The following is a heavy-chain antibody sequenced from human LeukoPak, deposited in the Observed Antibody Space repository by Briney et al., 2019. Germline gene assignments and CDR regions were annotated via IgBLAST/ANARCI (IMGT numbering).Heavy chain of an antibody. J-gene: IGHJ4*02. CDR3: ARDYCSSTSCYLAGVDY. V-gene: IGHV3-74*01. D-gene: IGHD2-2*01. CDR1: GFTFSNYW. Sequence: QPGGSLTLSCAASGFTFSNYWMHWVRQAPGKGLVWVSRINSDGSSTSYADSGKGRFTISRDNAKNTLYLQMNSLRAEDTAIYYCARDYCSSTSCYLAGVDYWGQGTLVTVSS. CDR2: INSDGSST.